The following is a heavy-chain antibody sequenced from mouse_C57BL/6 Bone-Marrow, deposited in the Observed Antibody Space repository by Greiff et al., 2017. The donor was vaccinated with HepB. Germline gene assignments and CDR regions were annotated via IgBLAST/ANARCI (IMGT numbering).Heavy chain of an antibody. D-gene: IGHD2-4*01. CDR3: ATMITNYAMDY. V-gene: IGHV1-52*01. CDR1: GYTFTSYW. J-gene: IGHJ4*01. Sequence: QVQLKQPGAELVRPGSSVKLSCKASGYTFTSYWMHWVKQRPIQGLEWIGNIDPSDSETHYNQKFKDKATLTVDKSSSTAYMQLSSLTSEDSAVYYCATMITNYAMDYWGQGTSVTVSS. CDR2: IDPSDSET.